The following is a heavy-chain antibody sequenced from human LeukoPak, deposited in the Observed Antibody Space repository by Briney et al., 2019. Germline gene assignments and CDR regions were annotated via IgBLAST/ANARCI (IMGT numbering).Heavy chain of an antibody. CDR3: ARLLEWPHYYMDV. V-gene: IGHV1-18*01. D-gene: IGHD3-3*01. CDR1: GYAFTIYG. CDR2: ISAYNGNT. J-gene: IGHJ6*03. Sequence: RASVKVSCTASGYAFTIYGISWVRQAPGQGLEWMGWISAYNGNTNYAQKLQGRVTMTTDTSTSTAYMELRSLRSDDTAVYYCARLLEWPHYYMDVWGKGTTVTVSS.